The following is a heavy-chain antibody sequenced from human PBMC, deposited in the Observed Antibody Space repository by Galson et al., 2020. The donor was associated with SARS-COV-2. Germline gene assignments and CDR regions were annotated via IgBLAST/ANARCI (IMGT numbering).Heavy chain of an antibody. CDR3: EACIVGATKREYYDYYGMDV. Sequence: TGGSLRLSCAASGFTFSSYGMHWVRQAPGKGLEWVAVISYEGSNKYYADSVKGRFTISRDNSKNTLYLQMNSLRAEDTAVYYCEACIVGATKREYYDYYGMDVWGQGTTVTVSS. CDR1: GFTFSSYG. CDR2: ISYEGSNK. D-gene: IGHD1-26*01. V-gene: IGHV3-30*03. J-gene: IGHJ6*02.